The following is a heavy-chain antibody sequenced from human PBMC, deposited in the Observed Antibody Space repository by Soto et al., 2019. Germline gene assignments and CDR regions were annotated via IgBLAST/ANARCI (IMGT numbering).Heavy chain of an antibody. D-gene: IGHD6-6*01. CDR1: GLTFSSYS. J-gene: IGHJ6*02. CDR2: ISSSSSTI. V-gene: IGHV3-48*02. Sequence: EVQLVESGGGLVQPWVSLRLSCAASGLTFSSYSMNWVRQAPGKGLEWVSYISSSSSTIYYADSVKGRFTISRDNAKNSLYLQMNSLRDEDTAVYYCARPEYSISSYGMDVWGQGTTVTVSS. CDR3: ARPEYSISSYGMDV.